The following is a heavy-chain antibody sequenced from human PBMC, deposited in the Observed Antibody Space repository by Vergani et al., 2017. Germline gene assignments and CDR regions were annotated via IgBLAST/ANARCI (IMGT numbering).Heavy chain of an antibody. J-gene: IGHJ5*02. CDR3: AFDFRFLYNRFDP. Sequence: QVQLVESGGGVVQPGRSLRLSCAASGFTFNQYGMHWVRQAPGKGLEWVAVIWYDGNNKQYADSVKGRFTISRDNSKSTMYLQMNSLRDEDTGVYYCAFDFRFLYNRFDPWGQGTLVTVSS. V-gene: IGHV3-33*01. D-gene: IGHD1-14*01. CDR1: GFTFNQYG. CDR2: IWYDGNNK.